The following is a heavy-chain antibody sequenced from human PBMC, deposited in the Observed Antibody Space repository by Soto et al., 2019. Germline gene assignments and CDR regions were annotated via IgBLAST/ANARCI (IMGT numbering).Heavy chain of an antibody. CDR2: ISSSSSYT. V-gene: IGHV3-11*05. CDR3: ARDGTYYYGSGSFPSNAFDI. Sequence: GGSLRLSCAASGFTFSDYYMSWIRQAPGKGLEWVSYISSSSSYTNYADSVKGRFTISRDNAKNSLYLQMNSLRAEDTAVYYCARDGTYYYGSGSFPSNAFDIWGQGTMVTVSS. D-gene: IGHD3-10*01. CDR1: GFTFSDYY. J-gene: IGHJ3*02.